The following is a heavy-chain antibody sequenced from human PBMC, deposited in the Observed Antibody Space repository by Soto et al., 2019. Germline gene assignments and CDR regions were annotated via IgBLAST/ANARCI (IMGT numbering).Heavy chain of an antibody. Sequence: HPGGSLRLSCAASGFTFSSYAMSWVRQAPGKGLEWFSATSRSGGSTYYADSVKGRFTISRDNSKNTLYLQMNRPRAEDTAADDYAKDTSIAARGFDYWGQGTLVAVSS. CDR2: TSRSGGST. CDR1: GFTFSSYA. CDR3: AKDTSIAARGFDY. V-gene: IGHV3-23*01. D-gene: IGHD6-6*01. J-gene: IGHJ4*02.